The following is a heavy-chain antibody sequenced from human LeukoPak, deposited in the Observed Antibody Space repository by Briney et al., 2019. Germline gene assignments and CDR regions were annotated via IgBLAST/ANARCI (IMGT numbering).Heavy chain of an antibody. V-gene: IGHV3-53*01. Sequence: GGSLRLSCAASGFTVSSNYMSWVRQALGKGLEWVSVIYSGGSTYYADSVKGRFTISRDNSKNTLYLQMNSLRAEDTAVYYCAKSLIVVVPPFDYWGQGTLVTVSS. J-gene: IGHJ4*02. CDR2: IYSGGST. CDR1: GFTVSSNY. CDR3: AKSLIVVVPPFDY. D-gene: IGHD2-2*01.